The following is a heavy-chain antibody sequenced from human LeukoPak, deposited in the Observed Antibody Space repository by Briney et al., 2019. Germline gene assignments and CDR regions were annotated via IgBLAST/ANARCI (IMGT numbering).Heavy chain of an antibody. J-gene: IGHJ1*01. D-gene: IGHD6-13*01. V-gene: IGHV1-18*01. CDR1: GYTFTSYG. Sequence: GASVKVSCKASGYTFTSYGISWVRQAPGQGLEWMGWISAYNGNTNYAQKLQGRVTMTTDTSTSTAYMELRSLRSDDTAVYYCARDPSLHQYSSSSPFQHWGQGTLVTVSS. CDR2: ISAYNGNT. CDR3: ARDPSLHQYSSSSPFQH.